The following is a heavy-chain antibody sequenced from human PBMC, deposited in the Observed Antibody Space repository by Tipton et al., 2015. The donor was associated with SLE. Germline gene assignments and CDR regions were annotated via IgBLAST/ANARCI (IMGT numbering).Heavy chain of an antibody. Sequence: SLRLSCVASGFTFRNFGFHWIRQAPGKGLEWVAYISIDMNKKDYADSVKGRFTISRDNSKNTLYLQINRLRPEDTAVYYCAKALETWGQGTLVTVSS. CDR3: AKALET. CDR1: GFTFRNFG. J-gene: IGHJ5*02. V-gene: IGHV3-30-3*01. CDR2: ISIDMNKK.